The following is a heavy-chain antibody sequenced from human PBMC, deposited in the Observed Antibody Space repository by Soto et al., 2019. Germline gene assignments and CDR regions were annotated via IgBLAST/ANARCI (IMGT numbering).Heavy chain of an antibody. J-gene: IGHJ4*02. CDR2: IYYSGST. V-gene: IGHV4-39*01. Sequence: SETLSLTCTVSGGSISSSSYYWGWIRQPPGKGLEWIGSIYYSGSTYYNPSLKSRVTISVDTSKNQFSLKLSSVTAADTTVYYCARLTSPSNDYGDYEDYWGQGTLVTVSS. CDR3: ARLTSPSNDYGDYEDY. CDR1: GGSISSSSYY. D-gene: IGHD4-17*01.